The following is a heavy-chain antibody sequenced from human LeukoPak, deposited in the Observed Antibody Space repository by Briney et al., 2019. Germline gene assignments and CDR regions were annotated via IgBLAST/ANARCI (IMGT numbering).Heavy chain of an antibody. CDR2: ISYDGSNK. J-gene: IGHJ4*02. CDR1: GFTFSSYA. V-gene: IGHV3-30-3*01. CDR3: ARGEGGDYYFDY. D-gene: IGHD1-26*01. Sequence: PGGSLRLSCAASGFTFSSYAMHWVRQAPGKGLEWVAVISYDGSNKYYADSVKGRFTISRDNSKNTLYLQMNSLRAEDTAVYYCARGEGGDYYFDYWGQGTLVTVSS.